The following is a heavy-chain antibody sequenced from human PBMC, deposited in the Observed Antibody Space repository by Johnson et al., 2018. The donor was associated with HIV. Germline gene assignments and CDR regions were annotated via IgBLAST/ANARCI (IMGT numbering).Heavy chain of an antibody. V-gene: IGHV3-33*06. CDR3: AKDRDGYTLGAFDI. J-gene: IGHJ3*02. CDR2: IWYDGSNK. Sequence: QGQLVESGGGVVQPGRSVRLYCAASGFIFSTYGMHWVRQAPGKGLEWVAVIWYDGSNKYYADSVKGRFTISRDNSKNTLYLQMNSLRPEDTAVYYCAKDRDGYTLGAFDIWGQGTAVTVSS. CDR1: GFIFSTYG. D-gene: IGHD5-24*01.